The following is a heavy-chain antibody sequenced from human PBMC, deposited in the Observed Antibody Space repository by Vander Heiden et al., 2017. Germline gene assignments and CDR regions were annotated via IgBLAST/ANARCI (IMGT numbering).Heavy chain of an antibody. Sequence: EDQMLQSGAEVQTPGQSLRISFRGSGYTFTSYCISWVRQMPGKGLEWMGEIDPSDSYTKYSASFRGHVTISADKSLTTVYLHWSSLKAPDSAIYYCARRRPYGSGLDSWGQGTLVTVSS. J-gene: IGHJ4*02. CDR1: GYTFTSYC. D-gene: IGHD3-10*01. CDR2: IDPSDSYT. CDR3: ARRRPYGSGLDS. V-gene: IGHV5-10-1*03.